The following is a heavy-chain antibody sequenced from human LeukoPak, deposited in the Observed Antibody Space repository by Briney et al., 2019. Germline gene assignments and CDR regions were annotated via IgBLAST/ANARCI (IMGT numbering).Heavy chain of an antibody. CDR3: ARNRRCCGEDY. CDR2: IKPDGSEK. V-gene: IGHV3-7*01. Sequence: GGSLRLSCAASGCPFSYWMTWVRQAPGKGREWVANIKPDGSEKNYVDSVKGRLTISRDKAKNSLYLQMNSLRAEDTAVYYCARNRRCCGEDYWGQGTQVTVSS. D-gene: IGHD2-21*01. J-gene: IGHJ4*02. CDR1: GCPFSYW.